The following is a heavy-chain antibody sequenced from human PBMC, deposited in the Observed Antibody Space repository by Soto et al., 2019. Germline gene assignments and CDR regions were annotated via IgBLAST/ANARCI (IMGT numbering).Heavy chain of an antibody. CDR2: ISGSGGNT. D-gene: IGHD3-3*01. CDR1: GCTFSSYA. CDR3: AKCLTSYYGFWSGYYNYYGMDV. Sequence: VVSPIISCAASGCTFSSYAMSWVRQAPGKGLEWVSAISGSGGNTYNPDSVKGRFTISRHNSKNTLYLQMNSLRAEDTAVYYCAKCLTSYYGFWSGYYNYYGMDVWGQGTTVTVSS. J-gene: IGHJ6*02. V-gene: IGHV3-23*01.